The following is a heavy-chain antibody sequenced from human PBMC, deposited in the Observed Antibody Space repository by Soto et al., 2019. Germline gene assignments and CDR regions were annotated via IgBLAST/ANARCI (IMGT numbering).Heavy chain of an antibody. D-gene: IGHD2-2*01. CDR2: IIPILGIA. J-gene: IGHJ3*02. CDR3: ARGKGYCSSTSCYREAFDI. CDR1: GGTFSSYT. Sequence: QVQLVQSGAEVKKPGSSVKVSCKASGGTFSSYTISWVRQAPGQGLEWMGRIIPILGIANYAQKFQGRVTITADKSTSTAYMELSSLRSEDTAVYYCARGKGYCSSTSCYREAFDIWGQGTIVTVSS. V-gene: IGHV1-69*02.